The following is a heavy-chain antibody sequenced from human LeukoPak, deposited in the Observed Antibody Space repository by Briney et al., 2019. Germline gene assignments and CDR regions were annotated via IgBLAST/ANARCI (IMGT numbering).Heavy chain of an antibody. CDR2: ISSSSSYI. J-gene: IGHJ3*02. CDR3: ARAPQTHAFDI. Sequence: GGSLRLSCAASGFTFSSYSMNWVRQAPGKGLEWVSSISSSSSYIYYADSVKGRFTISRDNAKNSLYLQMNSLRAEDTAVYYCARAPQTHAFDIWGQGTMVTVPS. V-gene: IGHV3-21*01. CDR1: GFTFSSYS.